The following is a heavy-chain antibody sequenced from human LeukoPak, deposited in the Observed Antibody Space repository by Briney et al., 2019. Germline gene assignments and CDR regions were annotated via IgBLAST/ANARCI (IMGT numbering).Heavy chain of an antibody. J-gene: IGHJ6*02. CDR1: GGSISSYY. V-gene: IGHV4-59*01. D-gene: IGHD1-7*01. CDR3: ARDNWNYGSSMDV. Sequence: TSETLSLTCTVSGGSISSYYWSWIRQPPGKGLEWIGYIYYSGSTNYNPSLKSRVTISVDTSKNQFSLKLSSETAADTAVYYCARDNWNYGSSMDVWGQGTTVTVSS. CDR2: IYYSGST.